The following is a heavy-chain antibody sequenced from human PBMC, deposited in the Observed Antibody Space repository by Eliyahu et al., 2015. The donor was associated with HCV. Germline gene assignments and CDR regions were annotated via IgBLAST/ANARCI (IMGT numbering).Heavy chain of an antibody. CDR1: GFXFSXFA. Sequence: QVHLVESGGGVARPGRSLRLSCAASGFXFSXFAXLCSFRQAPGKGLEWVALISYDAIDTFYADSVKGRFTISRDNSKNTLFLQMSNLRPGDTGTYHCVKSAALAYSRGWNDAFDIWGLGTKVTVSS. CDR3: VKSAALAYSRGWNDAFDI. D-gene: IGHD1-1*01. J-gene: IGHJ3*02. CDR2: ISYDAIDT. V-gene: IGHV3-30*18.